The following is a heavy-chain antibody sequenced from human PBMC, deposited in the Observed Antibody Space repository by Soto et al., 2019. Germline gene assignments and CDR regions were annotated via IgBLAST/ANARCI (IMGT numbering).Heavy chain of an antibody. D-gene: IGHD4-4*01. J-gene: IGHJ4*02. Sequence: EVQLVESGGGLVQPGGSLRLSCAASGFAFSDHYMDWVRQAPGKGLEWVARIRNKANSYTTEYVASVRGRFTVSRDDSKNSLYLQMNSLKPDDTAVYFCVRASILTTPYYFDNWGQGTLVTVSS. V-gene: IGHV3-72*01. CDR3: VRASILTTPYYFDN. CDR2: IRNKANSYTT. CDR1: GFAFSDHY.